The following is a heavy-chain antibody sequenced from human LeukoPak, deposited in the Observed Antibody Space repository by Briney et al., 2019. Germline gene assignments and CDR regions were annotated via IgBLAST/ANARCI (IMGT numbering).Heavy chain of an antibody. CDR2: INHSGST. D-gene: IGHD3-10*01. V-gene: IGHV4-34*01. Sequence: PSETLSLTCAVYGGSFSGYYWSWIRQPPGKGLEWIGEINHSGSTNYNPSLKSRVTISVDTSKNQFSLKLSSVTAADTAVYYCARVYGSGSYSNFYYYYMDVWGKGTTVTVSS. J-gene: IGHJ6*03. CDR1: GGSFSGYY. CDR3: ARVYGSGSYSNFYYYYMDV.